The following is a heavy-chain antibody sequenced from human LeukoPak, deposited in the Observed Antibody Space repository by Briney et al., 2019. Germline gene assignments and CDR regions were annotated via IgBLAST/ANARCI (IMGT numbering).Heavy chain of an antibody. CDR2: MNPNSGNT. CDR3: ARADIVVVVAASRGNYYYGMDV. J-gene: IGHJ6*02. Sequence: ASVKVSCKASGYTFTSYDINWVRQATGQGLEWMGWMNPNSGNTGYAQKFQGRVTMTRNTSISTAYMELSSLRSEDTAVYYCARADIVVVVAASRGNYYYGMDVWGQGTTVIVSS. D-gene: IGHD2-15*01. V-gene: IGHV1-8*01. CDR1: GYTFTSYD.